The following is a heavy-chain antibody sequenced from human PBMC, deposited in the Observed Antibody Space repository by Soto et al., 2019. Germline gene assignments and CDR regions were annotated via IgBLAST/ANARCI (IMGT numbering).Heavy chain of an antibody. J-gene: IGHJ4*02. Sequence: QVPLVESGGGVVQPGRSLRLSCAASGFTFSSYAMHWVRQAPGKGLEWVAVISYDGSNKYYADSVKGRFTISRDNSKNTLYLQMNSLRAEDTAVYYCARGEGPPDYWGQGTLVTVSS. CDR3: ARGEGPPDY. CDR1: GFTFSSYA. CDR2: ISYDGSNK. V-gene: IGHV3-30-3*01.